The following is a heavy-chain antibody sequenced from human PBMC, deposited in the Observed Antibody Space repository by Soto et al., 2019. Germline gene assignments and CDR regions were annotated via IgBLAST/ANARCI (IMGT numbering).Heavy chain of an antibody. J-gene: IGHJ4*02. D-gene: IGHD1-20*01. Sequence: GGSLRLSCAASGFTFSTYAMSWVRQAPGKGLEWVSALSADGAAKYYGDSVRGRCTISRDNSRNTLYLQMHSLRVEDTAIYFCAKITALSATGYWGQGTLVTVSS. CDR3: AKITALSATGY. V-gene: IGHV3-23*01. CDR2: LSADGAAK. CDR1: GFTFSTYA.